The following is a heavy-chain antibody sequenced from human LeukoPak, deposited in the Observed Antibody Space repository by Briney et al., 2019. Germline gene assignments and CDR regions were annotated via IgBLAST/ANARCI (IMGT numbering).Heavy chain of an antibody. D-gene: IGHD5-24*01. J-gene: IGHJ4*02. Sequence: GGSLRLSCAASGFTFSSSWMTWIRQAPGKGLEWVANIKEDGSVRNYVDSVSGRFAISRDNVKNSLSLQMNSLRDEDTAVYFCARDAGYNRFDYWGQGTLVTVST. CDR2: IKEDGSVR. CDR1: GFTFSSSW. CDR3: ARDAGYNRFDY. V-gene: IGHV3-7*03.